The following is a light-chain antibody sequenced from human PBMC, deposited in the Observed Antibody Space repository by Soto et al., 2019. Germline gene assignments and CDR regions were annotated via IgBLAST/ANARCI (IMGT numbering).Light chain of an antibody. CDR3: CSDAGSYTLV. J-gene: IGLJ2*01. CDR2: DVN. CDR1: SSDVGAYNY. Sequence: QSALTQPRSVSGSPGQSVTISCTGTSSDVGAYNYVSWYQQHPGKAPKVMIYDVNKRPSGVPDRFSGSKSDNTASLTISGLQAEDEADYYCCSDAGSYTLVFGGGTKLTVL. V-gene: IGLV2-11*01.